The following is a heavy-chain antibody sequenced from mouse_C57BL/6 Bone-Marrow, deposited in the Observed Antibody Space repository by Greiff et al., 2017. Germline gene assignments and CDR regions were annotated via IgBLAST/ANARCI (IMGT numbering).Heavy chain of an antibody. CDR3: GRSGYGNFLYYFDY. CDR1: GYAFTNYL. V-gene: IGHV1-54*01. Sequence: QVQLQQSGAELVRPGTSVKVSCKASGYAFTNYLIEWVKQRPGQGLEWIGVINPGSGGTNYNEKFKGKATLTADKSSSTAYMQLSSLTSEDSAVYFCGRSGYGNFLYYFDYWGQGTTLTVSS. D-gene: IGHD2-1*01. CDR2: INPGSGGT. J-gene: IGHJ2*01.